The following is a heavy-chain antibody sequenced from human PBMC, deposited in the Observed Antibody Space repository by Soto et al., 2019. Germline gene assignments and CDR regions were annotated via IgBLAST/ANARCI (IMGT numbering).Heavy chain of an antibody. V-gene: IGHV1-69*13. D-gene: IGHD6-19*01. CDR3: ARSRGIAVAGTGTDFDY. Sequence: ASVKVSCKASGGTFSSYAISWVRQAPGQGLEWMGGIIPIFGTANYAQKFQGRVTITADESTSTAYMELSSLRSEDTAVYYCARSRGIAVAGTGTDFDYWGQGTLVTVSS. CDR1: GGTFSSYA. CDR2: IIPIFGTA. J-gene: IGHJ4*02.